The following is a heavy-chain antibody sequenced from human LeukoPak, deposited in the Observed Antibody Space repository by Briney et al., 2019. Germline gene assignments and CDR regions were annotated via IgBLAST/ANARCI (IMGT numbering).Heavy chain of an antibody. V-gene: IGHV5-51*01. Sequence: GESLKISCKGSGYSFTSYWIGWVRQMPGKGLEWMGIIYPGDSDTRYSPSFQGQVTISADKSISTAYLQWSSLKASDTAMYYCARHHCSSTSCYYYYGMDVWGQGTTVTVSS. CDR1: GYSFTSYW. J-gene: IGHJ6*02. D-gene: IGHD2-2*01. CDR3: ARHHCSSTSCYYYYGMDV. CDR2: IYPGDSDT.